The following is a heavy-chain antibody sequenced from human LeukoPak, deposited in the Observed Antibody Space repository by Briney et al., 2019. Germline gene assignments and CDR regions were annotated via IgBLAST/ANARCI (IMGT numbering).Heavy chain of an antibody. Sequence: ASVKVSCKASGYTFTSYGISWVRQAPGQGLEWMGWISAYNGNTNYAQELQGRVTMTTDTSTSTAYMELRSLRSDDTAVYYCARDPGIGYCSGGSCFDYWGQGTLVTVSS. CDR2: ISAYNGNT. CDR3: ARDPGIGYCSGGSCFDY. D-gene: IGHD2-15*01. CDR1: GYTFTSYG. J-gene: IGHJ4*02. V-gene: IGHV1-18*04.